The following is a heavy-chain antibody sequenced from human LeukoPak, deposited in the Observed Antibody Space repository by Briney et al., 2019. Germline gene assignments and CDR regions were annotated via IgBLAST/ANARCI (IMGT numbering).Heavy chain of an antibody. CDR2: MYYSGST. CDR1: GGSISSSSYY. Sequence: SETLSLTCTVSGGSISSSSYYWGWIRQPPGKRLEWIGHMYYSGSTNYNPSLRSRVTISVDSSKNQFSLKLTSVTAADTAVYYCARAFSTGYVFDSWGQGTLVTVSS. V-gene: IGHV4-61*05. CDR3: ARAFSTGYVFDS. D-gene: IGHD3-22*01. J-gene: IGHJ4*02.